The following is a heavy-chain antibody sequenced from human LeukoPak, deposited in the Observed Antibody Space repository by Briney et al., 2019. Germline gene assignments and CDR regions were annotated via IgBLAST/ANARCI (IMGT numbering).Heavy chain of an antibody. CDR3: ARGGGGAKAFYFDY. V-gene: IGHV4-30-2*01. J-gene: IGHJ4*02. CDR1: GDSITSGVYA. Sequence: PSQTLSLTCTVSGDSITSGVYAWSWIRQPPGKGLEWIGYTHHFGGTYYNPSLKSRVTMSVDTTRKRFSLRLTSESAADTGVYYCARGGGGAKAFYFDYWGQGSLVTVSS. D-gene: IGHD1-26*01. CDR2: THHFGGT.